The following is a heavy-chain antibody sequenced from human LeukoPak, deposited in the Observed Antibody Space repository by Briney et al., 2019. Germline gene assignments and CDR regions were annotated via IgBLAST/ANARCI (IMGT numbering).Heavy chain of an antibody. CDR2: IIPIFGTA. CDR3: ARGLKGATVVTPFDY. V-gene: IGHV1-69*13. D-gene: IGHD4-23*01. CDR1: GGTFSSYA. Sequence: ASVKVSCKASGGTFSSYAISWVRQAPGQGLEWMGGIIPIFGTANYAQKFQGRVTITADESTSTAYMELSSLRSEDTAVYYCARGLKGATVVTPFDYWGQGTLVTVSS. J-gene: IGHJ4*02.